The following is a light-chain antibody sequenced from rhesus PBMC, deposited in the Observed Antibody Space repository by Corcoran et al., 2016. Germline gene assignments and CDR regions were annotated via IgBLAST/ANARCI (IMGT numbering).Light chain of an antibody. CDR3: LQHNSYPWT. Sequence: DIQVTQSPSSLSASVGDTVTITCRASQVISSYLNWFQQKPGKAPKPLIYGASSLETGVPSRFSGSGSGTDFTLISSSLQPEDFAVYYCLQHNSYPWTFGQGTKVEI. J-gene: IGKJ1*01. CDR2: GAS. CDR1: QVISSY. V-gene: IGKV1-28*03.